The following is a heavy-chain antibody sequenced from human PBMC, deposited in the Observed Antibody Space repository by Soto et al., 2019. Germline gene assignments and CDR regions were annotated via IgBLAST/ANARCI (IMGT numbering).Heavy chain of an antibody. J-gene: IGHJ5*02. CDR2: IYHSGST. CDR1: GGSISSSNW. V-gene: IGHV4-4*02. CDR3: AGGITIFGVTNWFDP. D-gene: IGHD3-3*01. Sequence: SETLSLTCAVSGGSISSSNWWSWVRQPPGKGLEWIGEIYHSGSTNYNPSLKSRVTISVDKSKNQFSLKLSSVTAADTAVYYCAGGITIFGVTNWFDPWGQGTLVTVSS.